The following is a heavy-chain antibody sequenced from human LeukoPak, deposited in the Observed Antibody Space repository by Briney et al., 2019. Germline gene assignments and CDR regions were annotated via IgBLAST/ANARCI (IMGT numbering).Heavy chain of an antibody. Sequence: GGSLRLSCAASGFTFSSYGMHWVRQAPGKGLEWVAVIWYDGSNKYYADSVKGRFTIYRDNSKNTLYLQMNSLRAEDRAVYYCARDIGIAVAGYDCWGQGTLVTVSS. CDR3: ARDIGIAVAGYDC. J-gene: IGHJ4*02. CDR2: IWYDGSNK. CDR1: GFTFSSYG. D-gene: IGHD6-19*01. V-gene: IGHV3-33*01.